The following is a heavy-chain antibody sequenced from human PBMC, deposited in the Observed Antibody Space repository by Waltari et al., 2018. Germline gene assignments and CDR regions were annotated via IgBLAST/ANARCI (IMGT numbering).Heavy chain of an antibody. Sequence: QITLKESGPTLVKPTQTLTLTCTFSGFSLSTSGVGVGWIRQPPGKALEWLALIYWNDDKRYSPSLKSRLTTTKDTSKNQVVLTMTNMDPVDTATYYCAHSEMATILRSYYFDYWGQGTLVTVSS. V-gene: IGHV2-5*01. CDR3: AHSEMATILRSYYFDY. D-gene: IGHD5-12*01. CDR1: GFSLSTSGVG. J-gene: IGHJ4*02. CDR2: IYWNDDK.